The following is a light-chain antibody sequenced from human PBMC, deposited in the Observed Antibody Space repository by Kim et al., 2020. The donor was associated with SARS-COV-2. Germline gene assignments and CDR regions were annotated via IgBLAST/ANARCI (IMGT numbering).Light chain of an antibody. Sequence: EIVMTQSPATLSVSPGDTATLSCRASQTISSYLAWYQQKPGQAPRLLIYDASTRATDIPARFSGSGSGTEFTLTISSLQSEDFALYYCQQYNNWPPLFGQGTKVEIK. CDR3: QQYNNWPPL. CDR2: DAS. V-gene: IGKV3-15*01. CDR1: QTISSY. J-gene: IGKJ1*01.